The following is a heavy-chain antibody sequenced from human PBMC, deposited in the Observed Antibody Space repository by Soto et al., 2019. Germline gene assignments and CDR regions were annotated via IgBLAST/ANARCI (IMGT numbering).Heavy chain of an antibody. Sequence: SETLSLTCAVYVGSFSGYYWSWIRQRPGKGLEWIGEINHSGSTNYNPSLKSRVTISVDTSKNQFSLKLSSVTAADTAVYYCARGVNVWGSYRSDAFDIWGQGTRVTVSS. CDR3: ARGVNVWGSYRSDAFDI. CDR1: VGSFSGYY. D-gene: IGHD3-16*02. CDR2: INHSGST. V-gene: IGHV4-34*01. J-gene: IGHJ3*02.